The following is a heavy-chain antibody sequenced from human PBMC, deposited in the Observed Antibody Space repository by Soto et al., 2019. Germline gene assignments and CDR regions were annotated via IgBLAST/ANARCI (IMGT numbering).Heavy chain of an antibody. CDR2: IGSGRDDI. CDR1: GFAFTTYT. Sequence: PGGSLRLSCAASGFAFTTYTMNWVRWTPGKGLEWVSSIGSGRDDIYYADSVKGRFTISRDSAKLSLYLQMNSLRTEDTAVYYGGWGGDRDYYGMNLWGQGTTVTVSS. CDR3: GWGGDRDYYGMNL. J-gene: IGHJ6*02. D-gene: IGHD4-17*01. V-gene: IGHV3-21*01.